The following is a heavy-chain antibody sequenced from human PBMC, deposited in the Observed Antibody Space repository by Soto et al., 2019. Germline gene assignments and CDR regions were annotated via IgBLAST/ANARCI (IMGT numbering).Heavy chain of an antibody. CDR3: ARVMVRGPSFAFDI. Sequence: SETLSLTCTVSGGSVSSGSYYWSWIRQPPGKGLEWIGYIYYSGSTNYNPSLKSRVTISVDTSKNQFSLKLSSVTAADTAVYYCARVMVRGPSFAFDIWGQVTTVTVSS. J-gene: IGHJ3*02. D-gene: IGHD3-10*01. CDR1: GGSVSSGSYY. V-gene: IGHV4-61*01. CDR2: IYYSGST.